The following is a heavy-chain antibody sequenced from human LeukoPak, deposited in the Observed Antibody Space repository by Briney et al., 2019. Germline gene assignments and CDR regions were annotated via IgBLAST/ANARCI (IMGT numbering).Heavy chain of an antibody. J-gene: IGHJ4*02. V-gene: IGHV1-46*01. CDR1: GYTLSDYY. D-gene: IGHD3-10*01. Sequence: ASVKVSCKASGYTLSDYYMHWVRQAPGQGLEWMGIINPSGGSTSYAQKFQGRVTMTRDTSTSTVYMELSSLRSEDTAVYYCARAYGSGSYTLLFFDYWGQGTLVTVSS. CDR3: ARAYGSGSYTLLFFDY. CDR2: INPSGGST.